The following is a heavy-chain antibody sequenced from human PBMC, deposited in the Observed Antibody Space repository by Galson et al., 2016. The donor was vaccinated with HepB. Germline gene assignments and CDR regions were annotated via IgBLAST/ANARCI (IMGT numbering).Heavy chain of an antibody. J-gene: IGHJ4*02. V-gene: IGHV4-31*02. CDR3: ASNSDHDLLTGYLAY. CDR1: GFTVSTNY. D-gene: IGHD3-9*01. Sequence: LRLSCAASGFTVSTNYMSWIRQHPGKGLEWIGYIYYSGSTYYNPSLKSRVTISVDTSKNQFSLKLRSVTAADTAVYYCASNSDHDLLTGYLAYWGQGTLVTVSS. CDR2: IYYSGST.